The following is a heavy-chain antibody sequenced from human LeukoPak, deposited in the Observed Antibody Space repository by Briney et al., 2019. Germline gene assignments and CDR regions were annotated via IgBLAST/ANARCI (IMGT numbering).Heavy chain of an antibody. CDR1: GYTFTSYY. J-gene: IGHJ4*02. Sequence: SVKVSCKASGYTFTSYYMHWVRQAPGQGLEWMGGIIPIFGTANYAQKFQGRVTITADESTSTAYMELSSLRSEDTAVYYCARDILTAPIPGGWGQGTLVTVSS. CDR2: IIPIFGTA. V-gene: IGHV1-69*13. CDR3: ARDILTAPIPGG. D-gene: IGHD3-9*01.